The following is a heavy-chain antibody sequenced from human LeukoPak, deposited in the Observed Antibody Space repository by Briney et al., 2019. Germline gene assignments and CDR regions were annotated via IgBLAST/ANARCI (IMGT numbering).Heavy chain of an antibody. CDR2: IFYSGST. D-gene: IGHD6-13*01. CDR1: GGSISSSSF. V-gene: IGHV4-39*01. CDR3: ARRGITYSTSYFDS. Sequence: SETLSLTCTVSGGSISSSSFWGWIRRPPGKGLEWSGHIFYSGSTYYNPSLKSRVTLSVDTSDNQFSLRLTSVSAADTAIYYCARRGITYSTSYFDSWGQGILVTVS. J-gene: IGHJ4*02.